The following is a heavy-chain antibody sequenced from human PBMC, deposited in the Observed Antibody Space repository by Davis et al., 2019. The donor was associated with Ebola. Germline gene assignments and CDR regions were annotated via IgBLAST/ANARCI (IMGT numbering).Heavy chain of an antibody. V-gene: IGHV4-39*01. CDR1: GDSISSPGYY. D-gene: IGHD3-10*01. J-gene: IGHJ4*02. Sequence: PSETLSLTCTVSGDSISSPGYYWGWIRQPPGKGLEWIGCVFYTGSAYYNPSLKSRISIFVDTSKTQFSLRLTSVSAADTAVYHCARLKYHSGSGSLPDFWGQGTLVTVSA. CDR3: ARLKYHSGSGSLPDF. CDR2: VFYTGSA.